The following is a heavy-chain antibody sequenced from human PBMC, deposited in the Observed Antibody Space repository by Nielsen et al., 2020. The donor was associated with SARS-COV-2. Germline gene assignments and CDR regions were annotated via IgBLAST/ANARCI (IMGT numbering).Heavy chain of an antibody. CDR1: GGTFSSYA. V-gene: IGHV1-69*06. J-gene: IGHJ5*02. CDR2: IIPIFGTA. Sequence: SVKVSCKASGGTFSSYAISWVRQAPGQGLEWMGGIIPIFGTANYAQKFQGRVTITADKSTSTAYMELSSLRSEDTAVYYCARDREYYGSGSYYIRWFDPWGQGTLVTVSS. D-gene: IGHD3-10*01. CDR3: ARDREYYGSGSYYIRWFDP.